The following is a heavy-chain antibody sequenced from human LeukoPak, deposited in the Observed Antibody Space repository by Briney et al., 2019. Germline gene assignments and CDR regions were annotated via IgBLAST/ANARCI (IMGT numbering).Heavy chain of an antibody. CDR3: AKDRRYDILTGSLNY. Sequence: GGSLRLSCEASGFTFSSYAMSWVRQAPGKGLEWVSAISGSGGSTYYADSVKGRFTISRDNSKNTLYLQMNSLRAEDTAVYYCAKDRRYDILTGSLNYWGQGTLVTVSS. J-gene: IGHJ4*02. D-gene: IGHD3-9*01. CDR1: GFTFSSYA. V-gene: IGHV3-23*01. CDR2: ISGSGGST.